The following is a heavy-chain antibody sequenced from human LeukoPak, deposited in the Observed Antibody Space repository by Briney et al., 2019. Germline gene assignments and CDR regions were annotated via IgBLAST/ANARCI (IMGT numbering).Heavy chain of an antibody. D-gene: IGHD3-10*01. V-gene: IGHV1-18*01. CDR2: ISAYNGNT. J-gene: IGHJ4*02. Sequence: GASVKVSCKASGYTFTSYGISWVRQAPGQGLEWMGWISAYNGNTNYAQKLQGRVTMTTDTSTSTAYMELRSLRSDHTAVFYCARDSPFYGSGSAITPLIDYWGQGTLVTVSS. CDR1: GYTFTSYG. CDR3: ARDSPFYGSGSAITPLIDY.